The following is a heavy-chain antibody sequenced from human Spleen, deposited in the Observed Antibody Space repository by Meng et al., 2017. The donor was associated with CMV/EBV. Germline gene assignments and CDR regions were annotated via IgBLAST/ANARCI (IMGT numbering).Heavy chain of an antibody. CDR1: GFTFGDYA. CDR3: SRDKEAGTIGLYGMDV. D-gene: IGHD1-7*01. J-gene: IGHJ6*02. V-gene: IGHV3-49*04. CDR2: IRSKAYGGTT. Sequence: GESLKISCTASGFTFGDYAMSWVRQAPGKGLEWVGFIRSKAYGGTTEYAASVKGRFTISRDDSKSIAYLQMNSLKSEDTAVYYCSRDKEAGTIGLYGMDVWGQGTTVTVSS.